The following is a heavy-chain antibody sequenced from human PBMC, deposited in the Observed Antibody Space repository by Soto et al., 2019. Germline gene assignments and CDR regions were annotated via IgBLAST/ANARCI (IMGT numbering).Heavy chain of an antibody. CDR1: GFSLSTSGVG. V-gene: IGHV2-5*02. Sequence: SGPTLVNPTQTLTLTCTFSGFSLSTSGVGVGWIRQPPGRALEWLALIYWDDDKRYSPSLKSRLTITKDTSKNQVVLTMTNMDPVETATYYCAHSIYHDFWSGYYSAGFPFDYWGQGTLVTVSS. CDR2: IYWDDDK. J-gene: IGHJ4*02. CDR3: AHSIYHDFWSGYYSAGFPFDY. D-gene: IGHD3-3*01.